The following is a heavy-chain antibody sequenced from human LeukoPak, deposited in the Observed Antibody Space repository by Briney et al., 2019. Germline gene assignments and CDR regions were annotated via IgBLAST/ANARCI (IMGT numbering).Heavy chain of an antibody. CDR3: ARGATTVTTLDY. D-gene: IGHD4-11*01. V-gene: IGHV1-69*05. CDR1: GGTFSSYA. CDR2: IIPIFGTA. J-gene: IGHJ4*02. Sequence: SVKVSCKASGGTFSSYAISWVRQAPRQGLEWMGGIIPIFGTANYAQKFQGRVTITTDESTSTAYMELSSLRSEDTAVYYCARGATTVTTLDYRGQGTLVTVSS.